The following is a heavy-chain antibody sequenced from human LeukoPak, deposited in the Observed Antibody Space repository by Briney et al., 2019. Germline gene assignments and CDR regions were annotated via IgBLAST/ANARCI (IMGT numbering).Heavy chain of an antibody. D-gene: IGHD5-12*01. CDR2: INSDGYST. V-gene: IGHV3-74*01. J-gene: IGHJ5*02. Sequence: GGSLRLSCVASGFTFSSYSMHWVRQAPGKGLVWVSRINSDGYSTSYADSVKGRFTISRDNAKNTVYLQMNRLRAEDTAVYYCARDRRGYSGYDPGWFDPWGQGTLVTVSS. CDR3: ARDRRGYSGYDPGWFDP. CDR1: GFTFSSYS.